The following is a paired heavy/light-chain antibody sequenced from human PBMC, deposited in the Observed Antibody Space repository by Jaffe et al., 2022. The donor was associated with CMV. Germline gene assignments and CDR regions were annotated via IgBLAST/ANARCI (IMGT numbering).Light chain of an antibody. J-gene: IGKJ2*01. Sequence: EIVLTQSPGTLSLSPGERATLSCRASQSVSSNYLAWYQQKPGQAPRLLIFGASSRATGIPDRFSGSGSGTDFTLTISRLDPEDFAVYYCQHYASSPYNFGQGTKLEI. CDR3: QHYASSPYN. CDR2: GAS. V-gene: IGKV3-20*01. CDR1: QSVSSNY.
Heavy chain of an antibody. V-gene: IGHV3-21*01. CDR1: GFTFSSYS. J-gene: IGHJ3*02. CDR2: ICRDSANI. D-gene: IGHD6-19*01. CDR3: ARGLSPVGGTREAFHI. Sequence: EVQLVESGGGLVKPGGSLRLSCAASGFTFSSYSMHWVRQAPGKGLEWVSSICRDSANIYYADSLKGRFTTSRDNDRKLLYLQVNSLRGEDTAVYFCARGLSPVGGTREAFHIWGQGTMVTVSS.